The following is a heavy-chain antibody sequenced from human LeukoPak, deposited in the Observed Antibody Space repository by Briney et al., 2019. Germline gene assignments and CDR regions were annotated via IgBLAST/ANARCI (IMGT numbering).Heavy chain of an antibody. CDR1: GVSISRYH. CDR3: AGDHQHYGANSALWY. D-gene: IGHD4-23*01. V-gene: IGHV4-4*07. Sequence: PSETLSLTCTVSGVSISRYHGSWSRQPAGQGLQWIGRIQTSGSTNYNPSLESRIIMSVDTSKNQFTLKLTSVTAADTAVYYCAGDHQHYGANSALWYWGQGTLVIVSS. CDR2: IQTSGST. J-gene: IGHJ4*02.